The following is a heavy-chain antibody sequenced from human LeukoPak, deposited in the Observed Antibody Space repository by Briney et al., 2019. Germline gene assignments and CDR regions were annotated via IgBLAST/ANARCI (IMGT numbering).Heavy chain of an antibody. D-gene: IGHD3-16*01. CDR3: ARETSQKGAHYMDV. Sequence: PSDTLSLTCAVSGGSISSSNWWSWVRQPPGKGLEWTGEIYHKGSTNYNPALKIRVTISVDTSKNQFSLKLGSVTAADTAVYYCARETSQKGAHYMDVWGKETTVTICS. J-gene: IGHJ6*03. V-gene: IGHV4-4*02. CDR1: GGSISSSNW. CDR2: IYHKGST.